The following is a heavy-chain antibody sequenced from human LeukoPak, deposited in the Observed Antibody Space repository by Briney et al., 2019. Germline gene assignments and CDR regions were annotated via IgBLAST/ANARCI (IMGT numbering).Heavy chain of an antibody. J-gene: IGHJ3*02. CDR1: GFTFTNSS. V-gene: IGHV3-21*01. CDR2: ISSSSSYI. Sequence: GGSLRLSCAASGFTFTNSSMTWVRQAPGKGLEWVSSISSSSSYIYYVDSVKGRFTISRDNAKNSLYLQMNSLRAEDTAVYYCARDFPTMTTAGAFDIWGQGTMVTVSS. CDR3: ARDFPTMTTAGAFDI. D-gene: IGHD4-17*01.